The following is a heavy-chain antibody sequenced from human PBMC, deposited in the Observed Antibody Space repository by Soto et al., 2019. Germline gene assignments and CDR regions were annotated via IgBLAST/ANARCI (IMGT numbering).Heavy chain of an antibody. J-gene: IGHJ5*02. V-gene: IGHV4-59*01. D-gene: IGHD3-10*01. CDR1: GGSISNYY. CDR2: IVYSGST. CDR3: ARARFPVEYGGNTSWFDP. Sequence: SETLSLTCTVAGGSISNYYWSWIRQPPGKRLEWIGYIVYSGSTNYNPSLKSRVTISVDTSKNQFSLKLSSVTDADTAVYYCARARFPVEYGGNTSWFDPWGQGPLVTVSS.